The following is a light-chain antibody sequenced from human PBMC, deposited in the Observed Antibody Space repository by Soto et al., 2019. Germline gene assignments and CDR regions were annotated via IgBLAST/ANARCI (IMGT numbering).Light chain of an antibody. J-gene: IGLJ3*02. CDR1: SSNIGAGYD. V-gene: IGLV1-40*01. CDR3: QAYDSSLRRV. CDR2: GNN. Sequence: QSVLTQPPSVSGAPGQRVTISCTGSSSNIGAGYDVHWYQKFPGTAPTLLMYGNNKRPSGGPDRFSGSKSGTSASLAITGLQAEDEAEYYCQAYDSSLRRVFGGGTKVTVL.